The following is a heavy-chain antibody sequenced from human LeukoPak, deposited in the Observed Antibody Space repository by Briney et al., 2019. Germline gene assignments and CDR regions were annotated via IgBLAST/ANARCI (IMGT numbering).Heavy chain of an antibody. V-gene: IGHV3-30*02. CDR3: AKDYSGSYPNWFDP. D-gene: IGHD1-26*01. CDR2: IRYDGSNK. Sequence: GGSLRLSCAASGFTFSSYGMHWVRQAPGKGLEWVTFIRYDGSNKYYADSVKGRFTVSRDNSKNTLFLQMNSLRAEDTAVYYCAKDYSGSYPNWFDPWGQGTLVTVSS. CDR1: GFTFSSYG. J-gene: IGHJ5*02.